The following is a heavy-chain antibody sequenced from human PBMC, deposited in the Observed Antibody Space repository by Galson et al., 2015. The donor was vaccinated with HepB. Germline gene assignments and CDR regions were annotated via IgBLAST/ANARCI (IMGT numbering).Heavy chain of an antibody. Sequence: PALVKPTQTLTLTCTFSGFSLSTSGMCVSWIRQPPGKALEWLARIDWDDDKYYSTSLKTRLTISKDTSKNQVVLTTTNMDPVDTATYYCARLTTVTTFSYYYYGMDVWGQGTTVTVSS. J-gene: IGHJ6*02. D-gene: IGHD4-17*01. CDR2: IDWDDDK. V-gene: IGHV2-70*11. CDR1: GFSLSTSGMC. CDR3: ARLTTVTTFSYYYYGMDV.